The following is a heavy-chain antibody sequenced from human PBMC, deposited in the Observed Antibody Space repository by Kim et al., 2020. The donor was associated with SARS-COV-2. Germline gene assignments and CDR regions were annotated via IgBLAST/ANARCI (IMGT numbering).Heavy chain of an antibody. V-gene: IGHV4-59*01. J-gene: IGHJ5*02. CDR2: IYYSGST. Sequence: SQTLSLTCTVSGGSISSYYWSWIRQPPGKGLQWIGYIYYSGSTNYNPSLQSRVTISVDTSKNQFSLKLSSVTAADTAVYYFAYEYYCGSGSYYYHWFDPWGPGTLVTVSS. CDR1: GGSISSYY. CDR3: AYEYYCGSGSYYYHWFDP. D-gene: IGHD3-10*01.